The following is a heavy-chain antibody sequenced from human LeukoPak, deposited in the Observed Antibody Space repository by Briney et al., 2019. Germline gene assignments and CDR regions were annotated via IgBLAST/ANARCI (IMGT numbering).Heavy chain of an antibody. CDR2: ISSSCSTI. D-gene: IGHD2-2*01. CDR3: ARPSTSPIVEHFQH. J-gene: IGHJ1*01. CDR1: GFTFSSYS. Sequence: GGSLRLSCAASGFTFSSYSMNWVRQAPGKGLEWVSYISSSCSTIYYADSVKGRFTISRDNAKNSLYLQMNSLRAEDTAVYYCARPSTSPIVEHFQHWGQGTLVTVSS. V-gene: IGHV3-48*01.